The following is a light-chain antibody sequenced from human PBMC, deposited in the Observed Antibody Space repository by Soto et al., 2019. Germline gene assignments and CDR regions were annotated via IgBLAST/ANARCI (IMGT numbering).Light chain of an antibody. CDR3: AAWDDSLSASEV. CDR1: SSNIGSNY. Sequence: QSVLTQPPSASGTPGQRVTISCSGSSSNIGSNYVYWYQQLPGTAPKLLIYRNNQRPSGVPDRFSGSKSGTSASLAISGLRSEYEADYYCAAWDDSLSASEVFGGGTKLTVL. J-gene: IGLJ3*02. V-gene: IGLV1-47*01. CDR2: RNN.